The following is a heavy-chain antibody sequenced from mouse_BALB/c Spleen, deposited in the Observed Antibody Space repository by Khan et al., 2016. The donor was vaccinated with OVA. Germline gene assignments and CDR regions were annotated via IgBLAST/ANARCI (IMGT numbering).Heavy chain of an antibody. J-gene: IGHJ3*01. CDR1: GFTFSTYA. CDR3: GRQNYGPFAY. Sequence: EVELVESGGDLVKPGGSLKLSCSASGFTFSTYAMSWVRQTPEKRLEWVATISSGGDNIFYPDSVKGRFTISRDNAKNTLYLQMSSLRSEDTAMYYCGRQNYGPFAYWGQGTLVTVSA. D-gene: IGHD1-1*01. V-gene: IGHV5-9-3*01. CDR2: ISSGGDNI.